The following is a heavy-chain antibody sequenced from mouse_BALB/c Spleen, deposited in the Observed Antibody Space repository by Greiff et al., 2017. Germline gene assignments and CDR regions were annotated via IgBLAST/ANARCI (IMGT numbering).Heavy chain of an antibody. Sequence: VQLQESGPGLVAPSQSLSITCTVSGFSLTSYGVHWVRQPPGKGLEWLGVIWAGGSTNYNSALMSRLSISKDNSKSQVFLKMNSLQTDDTAMYYCARDRGTTVVAPYYYAMDYWGQGTSVTVSS. V-gene: IGHV2-9*02. CDR2: IWAGGST. D-gene: IGHD1-1*01. J-gene: IGHJ4*01. CDR3: ARDRGTTVVAPYYYAMDY. CDR1: GFSLTSYG.